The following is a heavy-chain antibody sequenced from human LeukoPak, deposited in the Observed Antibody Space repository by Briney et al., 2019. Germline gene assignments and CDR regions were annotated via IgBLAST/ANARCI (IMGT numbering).Heavy chain of an antibody. CDR1: GYTLTELS. D-gene: IGHD3-16*01. Sequence: GASVKVSCKVSGYTLTELSMHWVRQAPGKGLEWMGGSDPEDGETIYAQKFQGRVTMTEDTSTDTAYMELSSLRSEDTAVYYCATDPLGPWADTPWGQGTLVTVSS. V-gene: IGHV1-24*01. CDR3: ATDPLGPWADTP. J-gene: IGHJ5*02. CDR2: SDPEDGET.